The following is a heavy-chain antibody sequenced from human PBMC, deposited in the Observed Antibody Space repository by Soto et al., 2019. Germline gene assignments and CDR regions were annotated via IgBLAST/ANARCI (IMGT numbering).Heavy chain of an antibody. J-gene: IGHJ6*03. V-gene: IGHV4-34*01. Sequence: SETLSLTCAVYGGSFSGYYWSWIRQPPGKGLEWIGEINHSGSTNYHPSLKSRVTISVDTSKNQFSLKLSSVTAADTAVYYCARGFDSPPLRRYYYYYMDVWGKGTTVT. CDR3: ARGFDSPPLRRYYYYYMDV. D-gene: IGHD2-21*01. CDR1: GGSFSGYY. CDR2: INHSGST.